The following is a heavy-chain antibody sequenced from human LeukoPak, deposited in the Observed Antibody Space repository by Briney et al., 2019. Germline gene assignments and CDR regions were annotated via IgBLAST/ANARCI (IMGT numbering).Heavy chain of an antibody. CDR1: GGSISSYY. J-gene: IGHJ4*02. CDR2: IYYSGST. D-gene: IGHD7-27*01. CDR3: ARGAPTGESFDY. V-gene: IGHV4-59*01. Sequence: SETLSLTCTVSGGSISSYYWSWIRQPPGKGLEWIGYIYYSGSTNYNPSLKSRVTISVDTSKNQFSLKLSSVTAADTAVYYCARGAPTGESFDYWGQGTLVTVSS.